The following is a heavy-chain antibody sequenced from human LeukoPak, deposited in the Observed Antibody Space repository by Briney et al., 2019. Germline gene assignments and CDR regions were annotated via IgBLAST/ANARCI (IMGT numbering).Heavy chain of an antibody. CDR3: AGPWGSGWWDY. D-gene: IGHD6-19*01. Sequence: SETLSLTCAVYGGSFSGYYWSWIRQPPGKGLEWIGRIYTSGSTNYNPSLKSRVTMSVDTSKNQFSLKLSSVTAADTAVYYCAGPWGSGWWDYWGQGTLVTVSS. CDR2: IYTSGST. V-gene: IGHV4-59*10. J-gene: IGHJ4*02. CDR1: GGSFSGYY.